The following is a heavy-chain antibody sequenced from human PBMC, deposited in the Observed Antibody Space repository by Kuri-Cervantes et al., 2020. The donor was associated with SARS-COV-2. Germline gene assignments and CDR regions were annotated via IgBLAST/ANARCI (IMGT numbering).Heavy chain of an antibody. CDR2: ISWNSGSI. CDR3: ARDGAGTTASYYYYYYYMDV. D-gene: IGHD4-11*01. CDR1: GFTFDDYA. Sequence: SLKISCAASGFTFDDYAMHWVRQAPGKGLEWVSGISWNSGSIGYADSVKGRFTISRDNAKNSLYLQMNSLRAEDTAVYYCARDGAGTTASYYYYYYYMDVWGKGTTVTVSS. J-gene: IGHJ6*03. V-gene: IGHV3-9*01.